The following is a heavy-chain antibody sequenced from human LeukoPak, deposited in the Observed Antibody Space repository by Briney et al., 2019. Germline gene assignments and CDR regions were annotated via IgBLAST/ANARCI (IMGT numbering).Heavy chain of an antibody. J-gene: IGHJ4*02. CDR3: AKDSNPYCRTWSSFDY. CDR1: GFTFTYYG. Sequence: GGSLRLSCAASGFTFTYYGMHWVRQAPGKGLEWVAFIRYDGSNEYYVDSVKGRFTISRYNSKKTLYLQINSVRAEDAAIYYCAKDSNPYCRTWSSFDYWGQGTLVTVSS. D-gene: IGHD6-13*01. CDR2: IRYDGSNE. V-gene: IGHV3-30*02.